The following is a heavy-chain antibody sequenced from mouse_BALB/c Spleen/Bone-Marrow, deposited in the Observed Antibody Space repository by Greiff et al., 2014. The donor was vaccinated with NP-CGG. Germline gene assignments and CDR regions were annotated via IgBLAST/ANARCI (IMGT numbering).Heavy chain of an antibody. CDR1: GFNIKDTF. CDR2: IDPASGNT. D-gene: IGHD2-3*01. V-gene: IGHV14-3*02. J-gene: IGHJ3*01. Sequence: VQLQQSGADLVKPGAPVKLSCTTSGFNIKDTFMHWVKQRPEQGLEWIGRIDPASGNTKYDPKFQGKATITAGTSSNKVSLQLSGLTSEDTAVYYCAHDAPFTYWGQGTLVTVSA. CDR3: AHDAPFTY.